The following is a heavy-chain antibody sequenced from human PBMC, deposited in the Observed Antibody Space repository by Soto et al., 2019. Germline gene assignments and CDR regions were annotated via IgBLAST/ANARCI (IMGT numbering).Heavy chain of an antibody. CDR3: AKEIAAAGKAADY. Sequence: EVQLVESGGGLVQPGRSLRLSCAASGFTFDDYAMHWVRQAPGKGLEWVSGISWNSGSIGYADSAKGRFTISRDNAKNSLYLQMNSLRAEDTALYYCAKEIAAAGKAADYWGQGTLVTVSS. V-gene: IGHV3-9*01. CDR1: GFTFDDYA. J-gene: IGHJ4*02. CDR2: ISWNSGSI. D-gene: IGHD6-13*01.